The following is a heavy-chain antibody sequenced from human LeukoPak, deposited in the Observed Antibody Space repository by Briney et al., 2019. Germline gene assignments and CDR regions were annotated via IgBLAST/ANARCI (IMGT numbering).Heavy chain of an antibody. D-gene: IGHD1-1*01. Sequence: SETLSLTCAVYGGSFSGYYWSWIRQPPGKGLEWIGEINHSGSTNYNPSLKSRVTISVDTSRNQFSLKLSSVTAADTAIYYCARRALAGVYFDDWGQGTLVTVSS. J-gene: IGHJ4*02. CDR3: ARRALAGVYFDD. CDR2: INHSGST. CDR1: GGSFSGYY. V-gene: IGHV4-34*01.